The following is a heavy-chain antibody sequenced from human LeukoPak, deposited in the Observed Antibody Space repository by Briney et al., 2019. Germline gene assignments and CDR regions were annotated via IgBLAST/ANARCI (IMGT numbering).Heavy chain of an antibody. CDR3: ARQIVIGNAYYYFDY. V-gene: IGHV3-23*01. D-gene: IGHD1-1*01. J-gene: IGHJ4*02. CDR2: ISGSGGST. CDR1: GLTFSSYA. Sequence: GGSLRLSRAAAGLTFSSYAMSWVRQAPGKGLEWVSTISGSGGSTYYADSVKGRLTISRDNSKNTLYLQMNSLRAEDTAVYSCARQIVIGNAYYYFDYWGQGILVTVSS.